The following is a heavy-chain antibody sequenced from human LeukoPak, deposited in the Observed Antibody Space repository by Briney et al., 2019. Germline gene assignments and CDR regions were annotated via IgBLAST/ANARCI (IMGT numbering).Heavy chain of an antibody. D-gene: IGHD3-9*01. Sequence: GGSLRLSCTASGFTFGDYAMSWFRQAPGKGLEWVGFIRSKAYGGTTEYAASVKGRFTISRDDSKSIAYLQMNSLKTEDTAVYYCTREGRYFDWLFHEYYYYYMDVWGKGTTVTVSS. CDR3: TREGRYFDWLFHEYYYYYMDV. CDR2: IRSKAYGGTT. CDR1: GFTFGDYA. J-gene: IGHJ6*03. V-gene: IGHV3-49*03.